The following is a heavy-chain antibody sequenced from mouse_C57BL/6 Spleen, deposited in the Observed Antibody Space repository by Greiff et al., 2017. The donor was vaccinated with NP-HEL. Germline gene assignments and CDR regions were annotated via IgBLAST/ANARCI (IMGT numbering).Heavy chain of an antibody. CDR1: GYAFSSYW. J-gene: IGHJ4*01. D-gene: IGHD1-1*01. CDR2: IYPGDGDT. Sequence: QVQLQQSGAELVKPGASVKISCKASGYAFSSYWMNWVKQRPGKGLEWIGQIYPGDGDTNYNGKFKGKATLTADKSSSTAYMQLSSLTSEDSAVYFCARLLPLYAMDYWGQGTSVTVSS. CDR3: ARLLPLYAMDY. V-gene: IGHV1-80*01.